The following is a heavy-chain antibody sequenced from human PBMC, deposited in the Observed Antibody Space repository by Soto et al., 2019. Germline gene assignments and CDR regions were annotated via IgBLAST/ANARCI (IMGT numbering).Heavy chain of an antibody. Sequence: SETLSLTCNVSGDSMTGSSYCWGWIRQPPGKGLEWIGSVYYSERTSYNSGTTYYSPSLKSRVTISGDTSKRQFSLKLSSVTAAXTAVYYCARHTRNQFDPWGLGTLVTVSS. V-gene: IGHV4-39*01. CDR3: ARHTRNQFDP. CDR2: VYYSERTSYNSGTT. CDR1: GDSMTGSSYC. J-gene: IGHJ5*02.